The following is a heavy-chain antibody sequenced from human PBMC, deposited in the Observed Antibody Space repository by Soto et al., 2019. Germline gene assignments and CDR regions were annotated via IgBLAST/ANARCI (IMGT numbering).Heavy chain of an antibody. CDR1: GYTLTELS. CDR3: ARVRLEAVAAYWYFDL. J-gene: IGHJ2*01. D-gene: IGHD6-19*01. V-gene: IGHV1-24*01. Sequence: ASVKVSCKVSGYTLTELSMHWVRQAPGKGLEWMGGFDPEDGETSYAQKFQGRVTMTGDTSTDTAYMELSSLRSEDTAVYYCARVRLEAVAAYWYFDLWGRGTLVTVSS. CDR2: FDPEDGET.